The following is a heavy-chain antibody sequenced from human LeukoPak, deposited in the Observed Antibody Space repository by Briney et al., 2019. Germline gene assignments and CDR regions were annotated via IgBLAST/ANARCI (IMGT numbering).Heavy chain of an antibody. D-gene: IGHD6-19*01. V-gene: IGHV4-61*02. CDR1: GGSISSGSYH. Sequence: KSSETLSLTCTVSGGSISSGSYHWSWIRQPAGKALEWIGRIYPSGSTNYNPSLKSRVTISVDTSKNQFSLKLSSVTAADTAVYYCARGRGKKGGWYGDYYYYMDVWGKGTTVTVSS. CDR2: IYPSGST. J-gene: IGHJ6*03. CDR3: ARGRGKKGGWYGDYYYYMDV.